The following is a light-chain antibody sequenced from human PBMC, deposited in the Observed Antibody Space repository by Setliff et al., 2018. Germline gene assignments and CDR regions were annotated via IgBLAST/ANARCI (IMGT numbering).Light chain of an antibody. CDR3: AAWDDSLSGLV. CDR1: SSNIGSNY. V-gene: IGLV1-47*01. J-gene: IGLJ1*01. CDR2: RNN. Sequence: SVLTQPPSASGTPGQRVTISCSGSSSNIGSNYVYWYQQLPGTAPKLLIYRNNQRPSGVPDRFSGSKSGTSASLAISGLRSEDEADYYCAAWDDSLSGLVFGTGTKVT.